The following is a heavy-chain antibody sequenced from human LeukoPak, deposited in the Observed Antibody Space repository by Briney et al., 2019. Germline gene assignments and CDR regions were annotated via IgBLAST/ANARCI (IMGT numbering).Heavy chain of an antibody. Sequence: GASVKVSCKASGYTFTNYGITWVRQASGQGLEWMGWISAYNGNTNYAQRFQGRVTMTRDMSTSTVYMELSSLRSEDTAVYYCARDAAYSSLQYYFDYWGQGTLVTVSS. CDR2: ISAYNGNT. J-gene: IGHJ4*02. V-gene: IGHV1-18*01. D-gene: IGHD6-13*01. CDR1: GYTFTNYG. CDR3: ARDAAYSSLQYYFDY.